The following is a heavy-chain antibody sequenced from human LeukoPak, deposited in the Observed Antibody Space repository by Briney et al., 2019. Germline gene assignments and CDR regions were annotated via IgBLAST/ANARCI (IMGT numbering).Heavy chain of an antibody. CDR3: ARGTPDY. J-gene: IGHJ4*02. Sequence: PSETLSLTCAVYGGSFSGYYWSWIRQPPGKGLEWIGEINHSGSTNYNPSLKSRVTISVDTSKNQFSLKLSSVTAADRAVYYCARGTPDYWGQGTLVTVSS. V-gene: IGHV4-34*01. CDR2: INHSGST. CDR1: GGSFSGYY.